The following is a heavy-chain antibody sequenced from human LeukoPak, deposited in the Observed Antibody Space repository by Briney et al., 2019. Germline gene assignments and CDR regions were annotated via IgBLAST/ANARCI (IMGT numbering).Heavy chain of an antibody. CDR2: IFYSGST. CDR1: GGSISGYY. CDR3: ARGRLRSAVDY. V-gene: IGHV4-59*01. J-gene: IGHJ4*02. D-gene: IGHD5-12*01. Sequence: SETLSLTCTVPGGSISGYYWSWIRQPPGKGLEWIGYIFYSGSTNYNPSLKSRVTISVDTSKNQFSLKLSSVTAADTAVYYCARGRLRSAVDYWGQGTLVTVSS.